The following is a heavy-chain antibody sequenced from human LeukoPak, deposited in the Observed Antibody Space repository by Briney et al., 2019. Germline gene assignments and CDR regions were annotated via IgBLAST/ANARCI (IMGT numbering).Heavy chain of an antibody. D-gene: IGHD6-13*01. CDR2: LYSGGSI. J-gene: IGHJ4*02. CDR3: ARGAISSWYED. CDR1: GFTVGSSY. Sequence: GGSLSLSCAGPGFTVGSSYMSWVRQAPGKGLEWVSVLYSGGSIFYADSVKGRFTISRDISKNMLYLQMNSLRADDTAVYYCARGAISSWYEDWGQGTLVTVSS. V-gene: IGHV3-66*01.